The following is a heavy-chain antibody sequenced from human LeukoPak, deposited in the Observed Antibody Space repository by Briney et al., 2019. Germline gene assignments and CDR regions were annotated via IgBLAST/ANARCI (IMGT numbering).Heavy chain of an antibody. Sequence: SETLSLTCTVSGGSISSYYWSWIRQPPGKGLESIAYIYYSGSTNYNPSLKSRVTISVDTSKNQFSLKLSSVTAADTAVYYCGRGGIAAAASGIDYWGQGTLVAVSS. CDR1: GGSISSYY. CDR2: IYYSGST. CDR3: GRGGIAAAASGIDY. J-gene: IGHJ4*02. D-gene: IGHD6-13*01. V-gene: IGHV4-59*08.